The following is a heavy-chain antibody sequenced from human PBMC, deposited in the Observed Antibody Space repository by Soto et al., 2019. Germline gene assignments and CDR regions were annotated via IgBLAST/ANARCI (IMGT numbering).Heavy chain of an antibody. Sequence: GGSLRLSCAAFGFTVSNKHMTWVRQAPGKGLDWVSLIYSGGSTHFADSVKGRFTISRDDSKNTVYLQMNILRAEDTAVYYCARQFYAMDVWGQGTTVTVS. CDR2: IYSGGST. V-gene: IGHV3-66*04. CDR3: ARQFYAMDV. J-gene: IGHJ6*02. CDR1: GFTVSNKH.